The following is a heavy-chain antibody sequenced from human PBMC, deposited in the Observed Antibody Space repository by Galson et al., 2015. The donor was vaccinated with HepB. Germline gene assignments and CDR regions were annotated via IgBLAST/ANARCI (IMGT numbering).Heavy chain of an antibody. J-gene: IGHJ4*02. CDR1: GFPFSNYG. D-gene: IGHD1-26*01. Sequence: SLRLSCAASGFPFSNYGMHWVRQAPGKGLEGVAVVSYDGNNEYYEASVKGRFTISRDNSKNTLFLEMSSLTPEDTALYYCAKDIKGGTVTIDYWGQGTLVTVSS. V-gene: IGHV3-30*18. CDR2: VSYDGNNE. CDR3: AKDIKGGTVTIDY.